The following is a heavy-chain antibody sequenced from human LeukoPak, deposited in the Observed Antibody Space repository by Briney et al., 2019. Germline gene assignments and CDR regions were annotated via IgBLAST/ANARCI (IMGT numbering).Heavy chain of an antibody. D-gene: IGHD3-22*01. J-gene: IGHJ4*02. CDR1: GGSFSSYY. V-gene: IGHV4-59*01. Sequence: SETLSLTCAVYGGSFSSYYWSWIRQPPGKGLEWIGYIYYSGSTNYNPSLKSRVTISVDTSKNQFSLKLRSVTAADTAVYYCARVTGYVIEDYFDYWGQGTLVTVSS. CDR3: ARVTGYVIEDYFDY. CDR2: IYYSGST.